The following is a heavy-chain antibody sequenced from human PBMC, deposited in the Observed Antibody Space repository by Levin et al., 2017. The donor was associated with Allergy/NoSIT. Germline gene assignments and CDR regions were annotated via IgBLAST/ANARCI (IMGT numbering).Heavy chain of an antibody. Sequence: GGSLRLSCAASGFTFSSYGMHWVRQAPGKGLEWVAVIWYDGSNKYYADSVKGRFTISRDNSKNTLYLQMNSLRAEDTAVYYCARGALKTLLWFGESTTYGNFDYWGQGTLVTVSS. V-gene: IGHV3-33*01. CDR1: GFTFSSYG. J-gene: IGHJ4*02. CDR2: IWYDGSNK. D-gene: IGHD3-10*01. CDR3: ARGALKTLLWFGESTTYGNFDY.